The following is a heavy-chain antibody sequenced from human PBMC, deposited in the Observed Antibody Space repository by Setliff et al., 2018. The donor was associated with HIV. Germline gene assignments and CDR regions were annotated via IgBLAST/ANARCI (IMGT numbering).Heavy chain of an antibody. CDR2: IIPIFNTA. J-gene: IGHJ5*02. Sequence: SVKVSCKASGVTFSLYAINWVRQAPGQGLEWMGGIIPIFNTANYAQKFQGRVTITADGSTSTAYMELSSLRFEDTATYYCARDQATGYEKVWFSWIDPWGQGTLVTVSS. CDR3: ARDQATGYEKVWFSWIDP. V-gene: IGHV1-69*13. CDR1: GVTFSLYA. D-gene: IGHD5-12*01.